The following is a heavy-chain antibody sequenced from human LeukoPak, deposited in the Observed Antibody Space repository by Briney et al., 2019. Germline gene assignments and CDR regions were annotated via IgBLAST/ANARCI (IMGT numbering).Heavy chain of an antibody. J-gene: IGHJ4*02. Sequence: PSETLSLTCAVSGGFISSSNWWSWVRQPPGKGLQWIGEIYHSGSTYYNPSLKSRVTISVDTSKNQFSLKLSSVTAADTAVYYCARTHVRYFDWPRSYYFDYWGQGTLVTVSS. CDR2: IYHSGST. V-gene: IGHV4-4*02. CDR1: GGFISSSNW. D-gene: IGHD3-9*01. CDR3: ARTHVRYFDWPRSYYFDY.